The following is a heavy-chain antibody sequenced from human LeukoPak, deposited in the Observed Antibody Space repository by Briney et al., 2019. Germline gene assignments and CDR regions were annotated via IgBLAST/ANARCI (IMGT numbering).Heavy chain of an antibody. Sequence: SETLSLTCTVSGGSISSSSYYWGWIRQPPGKGLEWIGSIYYSGSTYYNPSLKSRVTISVDTSKNQFSLKLSSVTAADTAVCYCHDSSGYHWGQGTLVTVSS. V-gene: IGHV4-39*01. J-gene: IGHJ4*02. CDR3: HDSSGYH. CDR1: GGSISSSSYY. D-gene: IGHD3-22*01. CDR2: IYYSGST.